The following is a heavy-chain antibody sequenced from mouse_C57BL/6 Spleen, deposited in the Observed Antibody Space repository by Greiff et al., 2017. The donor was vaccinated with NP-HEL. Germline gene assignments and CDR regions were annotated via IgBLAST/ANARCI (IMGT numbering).Heavy chain of an antibody. Sequence: EVQLVESGGGLVKPGGSLKLSCAASGFTFSDYGMHWVRQAPEKGLEWVAYISSGSSTIYYADTVKGRFTISSDNAKNTLFLQMTSLRSEDTAMYYCARGPSYYYGSSYWYFDVWGTGTTVTVSS. CDR1: GFTFSDYG. J-gene: IGHJ1*03. CDR2: ISSGSSTI. CDR3: ARGPSYYYGSSYWYFDV. D-gene: IGHD1-1*01. V-gene: IGHV5-17*01.